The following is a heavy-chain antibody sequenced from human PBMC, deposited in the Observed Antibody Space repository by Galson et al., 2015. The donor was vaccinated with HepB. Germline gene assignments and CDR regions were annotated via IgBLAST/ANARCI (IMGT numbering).Heavy chain of an antibody. CDR1: GFTFSSYW. CDR2: IKQDGSEK. Sequence: SLRLSCAASGFTFSSYWMSWVRQAPGKGLEWVANIKQDGSEKYYVDSVKGRFTISRDNAKNSLYLQMNSLRAEDTAVYYCARGGGQRRLGYMDVWGKGTTVTVSS. V-gene: IGHV3-7*01. J-gene: IGHJ6*03. CDR3: ARGGGQRRLGYMDV. D-gene: IGHD3-16*01.